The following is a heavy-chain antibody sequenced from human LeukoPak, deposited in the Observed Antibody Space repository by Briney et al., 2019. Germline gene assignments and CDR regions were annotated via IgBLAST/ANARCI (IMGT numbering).Heavy chain of an antibody. V-gene: IGHV1-69*01. CDR2: IVPMFGKT. CDR3: AVSQVLFGVLNTYYFDF. Sequence: SVKVSCKASGGTFSSFAISWVRQAPGQGLEWMGGIVPMFGKTNYTQKFQDRVTITADQSTSTVYMELSSLTYEDTAVYYCAVSQVLFGVLNTYYFDFWGQGTLVTVSS. D-gene: IGHD3-3*01. CDR1: GGTFSSFA. J-gene: IGHJ4*02.